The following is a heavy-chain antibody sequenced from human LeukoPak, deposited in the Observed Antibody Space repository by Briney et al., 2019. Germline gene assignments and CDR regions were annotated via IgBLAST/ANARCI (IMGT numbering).Heavy chain of an antibody. D-gene: IGHD3-10*01. CDR2: ISGSGGST. CDR3: AKGGMVRGVQDY. CDR1: GFTFSSYA. Sequence: GGSLRLSCAAFGFTFSSYAMSWVRQAPGKGLEWVSAISGSGGSTYYADSVKGRFTISRDNSKNTLYLQMNSLRAEDTAVYYCAKGGMVRGVQDYWGQGTLVTVSS. V-gene: IGHV3-23*01. J-gene: IGHJ4*02.